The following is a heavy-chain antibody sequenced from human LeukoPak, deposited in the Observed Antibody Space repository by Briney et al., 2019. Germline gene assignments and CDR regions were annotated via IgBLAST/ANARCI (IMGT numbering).Heavy chain of an antibody. CDR2: IIPILGIA. Sequence: GASVKVSCKASGGTFSSYAISWVRQAPGQGLEWMGRIIPILGIANYAQKFQGRVTITADKSTSTAYMELSSLRSEDTAVYYCAREGGPYDILTGYYNDYYYYGMDVWGQGTTVTVSS. V-gene: IGHV1-69*04. D-gene: IGHD3-9*01. CDR1: GGTFSSYA. J-gene: IGHJ6*02. CDR3: AREGGPYDILTGYYNDYYYYGMDV.